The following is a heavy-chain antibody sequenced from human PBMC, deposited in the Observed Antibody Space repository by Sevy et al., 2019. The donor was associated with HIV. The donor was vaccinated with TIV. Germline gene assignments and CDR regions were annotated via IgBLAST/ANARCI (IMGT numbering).Heavy chain of an antibody. CDR2: ISSSGSTI. CDR3: ARDVFVVGYAFDI. Sequence: GGSLRLSCAASGFTFSDYYMSWIRQAPGKGLEWVSYISSSGSTIYYADSVKGRFTSSRDNAKNSLYLQMNSLRAEDTAVYYCARDVFVVGYAFDIWGQGTMVTVSS. J-gene: IGHJ3*02. D-gene: IGHD1-26*01. CDR1: GFTFSDYY. V-gene: IGHV3-11*01.